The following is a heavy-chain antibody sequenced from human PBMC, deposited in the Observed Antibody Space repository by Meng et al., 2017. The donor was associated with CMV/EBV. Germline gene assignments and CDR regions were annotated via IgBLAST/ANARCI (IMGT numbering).Heavy chain of an antibody. V-gene: IGHV1-3*02. D-gene: IGHD4-11*01. CDR2: SNAGNGNT. CDR3: ARRDDYSNYVLFY. CDR1: GYTFTSYA. Sequence: ASVKVSCKASGYTFTSYAMHWVRQAPGQRLEWMGWSNAGNGNTKYSQEFQGRVTITRDTSASTAYMELSSLRAEDTAVYYCARRDDYSNYVLFYWGQGTLVTVSS. J-gene: IGHJ4*02.